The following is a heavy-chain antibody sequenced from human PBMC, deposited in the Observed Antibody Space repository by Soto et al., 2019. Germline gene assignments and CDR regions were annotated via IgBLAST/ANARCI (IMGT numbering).Heavy chain of an antibody. V-gene: IGHV5-10-1*01. J-gene: IGHJ6*02. Sequence: GESLKISCQGSGYSFTSYWISWVRQMPGKGLEWMGMINPSDSYTNYNPSFQGHVTISADQSISTAYLQWSSLKASDTAMYYCAREVVPDDTRASYYYHGMDVWGQGTTVTVSS. CDR1: GYSFTSYW. CDR2: INPSDSYT. D-gene: IGHD2-2*01. CDR3: AREVVPDDTRASYYYHGMDV.